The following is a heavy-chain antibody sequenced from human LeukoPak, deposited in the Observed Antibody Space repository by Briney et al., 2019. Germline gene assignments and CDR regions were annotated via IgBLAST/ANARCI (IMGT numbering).Heavy chain of an antibody. Sequence: ASVKVSCKASGYTFTNYGITWVRQAPGQGLEWMGWISAYNANTNYAQTFQGRVTRTTDTSTSTVYMELRSLRSDDTAIYYCARTDYDILTGARMDVWGKGTTVTVSS. CDR1: GYTFTNYG. CDR3: ARTDYDILTGARMDV. D-gene: IGHD3-9*01. CDR2: ISAYNANT. V-gene: IGHV1-18*04. J-gene: IGHJ6*04.